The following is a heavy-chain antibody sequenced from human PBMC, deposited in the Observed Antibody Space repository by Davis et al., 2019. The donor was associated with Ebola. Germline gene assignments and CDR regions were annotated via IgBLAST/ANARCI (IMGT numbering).Heavy chain of an antibody. Sequence: HTGGSLRLSCLASGFTFSRSWMHWVRQAPGKGLVWVSRINSDGTNTSCADSVKGRFTISRDNARNSLYLQMNSLRAEDTAVYYCARRRLDYSNCRWGQGTLVTVSS. CDR3: ARRRLDYSNCR. D-gene: IGHD4-11*01. J-gene: IGHJ4*02. CDR2: INSDGTNT. V-gene: IGHV3-74*01. CDR1: GFTFSRSW.